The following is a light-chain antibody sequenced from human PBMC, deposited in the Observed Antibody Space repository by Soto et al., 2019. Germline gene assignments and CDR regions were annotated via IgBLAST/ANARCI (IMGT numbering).Light chain of an antibody. CDR2: RNN. V-gene: IGLV1-47*01. J-gene: IGLJ3*02. CDR1: SSNIGSNY. Sequence: QPVLTQPPSASGTPGQRVTISCSGSSSNIGSNYVYWYQQLPGTAPKLLINRNNQRPSGVPDRFSGSKSGTSASLAISGLRSEDEADYYCAAWDDSLSGPVFGGGTKVTVL. CDR3: AAWDDSLSGPV.